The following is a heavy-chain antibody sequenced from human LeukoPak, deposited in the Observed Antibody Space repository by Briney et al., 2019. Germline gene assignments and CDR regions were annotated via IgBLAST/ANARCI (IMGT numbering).Heavy chain of an antibody. CDR2: ISYSGST. J-gene: IGHJ4*02. D-gene: IGHD3-16*02. CDR1: GGSISSYY. V-gene: IGHV4-59*01. CDR3: ARYIWGSYPTFEDY. Sequence: PSETLSLTCTVSGGSISSYYWSWFRQPQGKGLEWIGYISYSGSTNYNPSLKSRVTISVDTSKNQLSLKLNSVTAADTAVYYCARYIWGSYPTFEDYWGQGSLVTVSS.